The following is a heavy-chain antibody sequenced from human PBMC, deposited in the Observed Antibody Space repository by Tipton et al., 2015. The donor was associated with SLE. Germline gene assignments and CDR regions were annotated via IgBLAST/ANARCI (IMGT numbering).Heavy chain of an antibody. Sequence: GSLRLSCAASGFTVSSKYMSWVRQAPGKGLEWVSVITSGDKTYHTDSVKGRFTISRDNSGNTLHLQMNSLRPDDTAVYYCAREGCSGGRCYSHWYFDLWGRGTRVTVSS. CDR3: AREGCSGGRCYSHWYFDL. V-gene: IGHV3-53*05. CDR1: GFTVSSKY. D-gene: IGHD2-15*01. J-gene: IGHJ2*01. CDR2: ITSGDKT.